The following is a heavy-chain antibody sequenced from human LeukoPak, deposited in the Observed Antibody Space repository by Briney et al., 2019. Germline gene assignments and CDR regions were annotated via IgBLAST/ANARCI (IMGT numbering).Heavy chain of an antibody. CDR3: ARDSNYGDYGMDV. J-gene: IGHJ6*02. V-gene: IGHV4-30-2*01. CDR1: GGSISSGGYS. Sequence: PSETLSLTCAVSGGSISSGGYSWSWIRQPPGKDLEWIGYIYHSGSTYYNPSLKSRVTLSVDRSKNQFSLKLSSVTAADTAVYYCARDSNYGDYGMDVWGQGTTVTVSS. CDR2: IYHSGST. D-gene: IGHD4-11*01.